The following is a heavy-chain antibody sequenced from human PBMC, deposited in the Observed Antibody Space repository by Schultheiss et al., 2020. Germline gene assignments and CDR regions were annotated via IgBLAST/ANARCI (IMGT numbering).Heavy chain of an antibody. J-gene: IGHJ4*02. CDR3: ARNSHYGDQRRGVVY. D-gene: IGHD4-17*01. Sequence: WGSLRLSCAASGFSFSDHYMSWIRQAPGKGLEWISFISSSGSTKYYADSVKGRFTISRDNAKNSLYLQMNSLRAEDTAVYYCARNSHYGDQRRGVVYWGQGTLVTVSS. V-gene: IGHV3-11*04. CDR1: GFSFSDHY. CDR2: ISSSGSTK.